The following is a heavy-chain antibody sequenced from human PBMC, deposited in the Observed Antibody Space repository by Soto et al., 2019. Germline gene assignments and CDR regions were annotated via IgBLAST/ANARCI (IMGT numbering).Heavy chain of an antibody. CDR3: AKRRGAGGHFDY. J-gene: IGHJ4*02. CDR1: GFTFSSYA. D-gene: IGHD2-15*01. Sequence: PGGSLRLSCAASGFTFSSYAMGWVRQGPGKGLEWVAVVSIGGSTHYADSVRGRFTISRDNSKNTLSLQMNSLTAEDTAGYFCAKRRGAGGHFDYWGQGARVTVSS. CDR2: VSIGGST. V-gene: IGHV3-23*01.